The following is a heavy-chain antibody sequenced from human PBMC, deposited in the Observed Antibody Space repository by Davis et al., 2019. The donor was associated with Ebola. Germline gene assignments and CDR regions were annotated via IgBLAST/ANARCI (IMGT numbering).Heavy chain of an antibody. D-gene: IGHD2-8*01. Sequence: AASVKVSCKASGYTFTSYAISWVRQAPGQALEWMGWISAYSGNTNYAQKLQGRVTMTTDTSTSTAYMELRSLRSEDTAVYYCAREKVLMVYEDYYYYYGMDVWGQGTTVTVSS. CDR3: AREKVLMVYEDYYYYYGMDV. CDR1: GYTFTSYA. CDR2: ISAYSGNT. J-gene: IGHJ6*02. V-gene: IGHV1-18*01.